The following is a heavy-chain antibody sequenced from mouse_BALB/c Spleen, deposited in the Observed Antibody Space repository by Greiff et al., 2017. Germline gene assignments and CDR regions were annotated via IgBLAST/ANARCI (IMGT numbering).Heavy chain of an antibody. CDR3: ARARTLRGYFDV. CDR2: ISSGSSTI. CDR1: GFTFSSFG. V-gene: IGHV5-17*02. D-gene: IGHD1-1*01. J-gene: IGHJ1*01. Sequence: EVQLQESGGGLVQPGGSRKLSCAASGFTFSSFGMHWVRQAPEKGLEWVAYISSGSSTIYYADTVKGRFTISRDNPKNTLFLQMTSLRSEDTAMYYCARARTLRGYFDVWGAGTTVTVSS.